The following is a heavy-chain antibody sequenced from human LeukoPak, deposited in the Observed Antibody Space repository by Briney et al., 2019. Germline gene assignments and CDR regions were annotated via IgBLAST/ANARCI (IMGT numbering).Heavy chain of an antibody. CDR1: GFTFSSYS. J-gene: IGHJ4*02. CDR2: ISSSGSTI. D-gene: IGHD2-15*01. V-gene: IGHV3-48*04. Sequence: GGSLRLSCAASGFTFSSYSMNWVRQAPGKGLEWVSYISSSGSTIYYADSVKGRFTISRDNAKNSLYLQMNSLRAEDTAVYYCARDYGCSGGSCYSDYFDYWGQGTLVTVSS. CDR3: ARDYGCSGGSCYSDYFDY.